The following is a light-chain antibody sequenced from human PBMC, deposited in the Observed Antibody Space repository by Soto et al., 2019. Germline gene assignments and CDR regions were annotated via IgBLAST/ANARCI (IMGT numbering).Light chain of an antibody. V-gene: IGKV3-11*01. CDR2: DAS. CDR1: QSVSSY. Sequence: IMLTKSPATLSLYPGERATLSCRASQSVSSYLAWYQQKPGQAPRLLIYDASNRATGIPARFSGSGSGTDFTLTISSLEPEDFAVYYCQQRSNWPITFGQGARLEIK. J-gene: IGKJ5*01. CDR3: QQRSNWPIT.